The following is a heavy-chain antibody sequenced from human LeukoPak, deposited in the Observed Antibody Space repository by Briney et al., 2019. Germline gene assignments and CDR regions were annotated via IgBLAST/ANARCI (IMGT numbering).Heavy chain of an antibody. CDR3: ARDAIAVAGTKPTQGDYFDY. Sequence: PSETLSLTCTVSGGSISSSSYYWGWIRQPPGKGLEWIGSIYYSGSTYYNPSLKSRVTISVDTSKNQFSLKLSSVTAADTAVYYCARDAIAVAGTKPTQGDYFDYWGQGTLVTVSS. CDR2: IYYSGST. CDR1: GGSISSSSYY. J-gene: IGHJ4*02. D-gene: IGHD6-19*01. V-gene: IGHV4-39*07.